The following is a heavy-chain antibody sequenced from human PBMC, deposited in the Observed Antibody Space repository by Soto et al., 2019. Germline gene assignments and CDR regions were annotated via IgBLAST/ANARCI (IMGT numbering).Heavy chain of an antibody. CDR3: ASLNSGSYIDFQH. CDR1: GGSISSSSYY. D-gene: IGHD1-26*01. CDR2: IYYSGST. J-gene: IGHJ1*01. V-gene: IGHV4-39*07. Sequence: SETLSLTCTVSGGSISSSSYYWGWIRQPPGKGLEWIGSIYYSGSTYYNPSLRSRVTISVDTSKNQFSLKLSSVTAADTAVYYCASLNSGSYIDFQHWGQGILVTVSS.